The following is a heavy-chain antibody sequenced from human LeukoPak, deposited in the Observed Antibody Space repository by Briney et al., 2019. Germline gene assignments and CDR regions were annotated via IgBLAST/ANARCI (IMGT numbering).Heavy chain of an antibody. J-gene: IGHJ4*02. CDR3: ATARGGY. V-gene: IGHV3-23*01. D-gene: IGHD2-15*01. Sequence: GGSLRLSCAASAFTFSSYAMSWVRQAPGKGLEWVSGTSTSGGSTYYADSVKGRFTISRDNSKNTLSLQMTSLRAEDAAVYYCATARGGYWGQGTLVTVSS. CDR2: TSTSGGST. CDR1: AFTFSSYA.